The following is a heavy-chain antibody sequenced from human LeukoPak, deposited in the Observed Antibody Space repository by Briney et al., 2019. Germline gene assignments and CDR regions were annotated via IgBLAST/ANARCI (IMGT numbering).Heavy chain of an antibody. D-gene: IGHD3-9*01. Sequence: PSETLSLTCTVSGGSISSSSYYWGWIRQSPGKGLEWIGNIHYSGSTQYDPSLKSRATISVDTSKNQFSLKLSSVTAADTAVYYCAGILTGYFDYWGQGTLVTVSS. CDR2: IHYSGST. V-gene: IGHV4-39*01. CDR1: GGSISSSSYY. J-gene: IGHJ4*02. CDR3: AGILTGYFDY.